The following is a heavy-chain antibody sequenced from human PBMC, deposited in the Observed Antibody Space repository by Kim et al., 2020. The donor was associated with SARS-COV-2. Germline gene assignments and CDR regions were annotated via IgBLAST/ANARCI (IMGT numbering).Heavy chain of an antibody. CDR1: GINFSNNC. CDR2: MMDDGTDI. V-gene: IGHV3-7*05. CDR3: ARGLFRLDV. J-gene: IGHJ6*02. Sequence: CGSLRLSCAASGINFSNNCISWFRQPLGKGPDWVAHMMDDGTDIDYADSVKGRFTISRDNSHNTLYLQMNSLRVDDTALYYCARGLFRLDVLRQVTTV.